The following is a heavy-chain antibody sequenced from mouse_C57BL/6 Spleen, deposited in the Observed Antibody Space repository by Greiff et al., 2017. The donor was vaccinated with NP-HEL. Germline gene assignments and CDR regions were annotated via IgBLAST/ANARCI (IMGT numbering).Heavy chain of an antibody. Sequence: EVMLVESEGGLVQPGSSMKLSCTASGFTFSDYYMAWVRQVPEKGLEWVANINYDGSSTYYLDSLKSRFIISRDNAKNILYLQMSSLKSEDTATYYCAREGYYYGSSYFDYWGQGTTLTVSS. V-gene: IGHV5-16*01. CDR3: AREGYYYGSSYFDY. D-gene: IGHD1-1*01. J-gene: IGHJ2*01. CDR2: INYDGSST. CDR1: GFTFSDYY.